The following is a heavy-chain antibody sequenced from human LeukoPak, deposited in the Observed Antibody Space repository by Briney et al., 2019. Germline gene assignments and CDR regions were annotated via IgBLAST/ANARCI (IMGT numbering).Heavy chain of an antibody. CDR2: IYYSGTT. CDR3: ATWDSGDGTFDY. V-gene: IGHV4-59*03. Sequence: SETLSLTCTVSGVSFSSYYWSWVRQPPGKGLEWIGYIYYSGTTNYNPSLKSRVTISVDTSKIQFSLKLSSVTAADTAVYYCATWDSGDGTFDYWGQGTLVTVSS. J-gene: IGHJ4*02. D-gene: IGHD4-17*01. CDR1: GVSFSSYY.